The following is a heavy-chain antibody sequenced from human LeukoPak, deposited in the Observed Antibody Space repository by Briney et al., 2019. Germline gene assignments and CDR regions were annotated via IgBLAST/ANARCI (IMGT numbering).Heavy chain of an antibody. J-gene: IGHJ3*02. D-gene: IGHD3-9*01. Sequence: GGSLRLSCAASGFTVSSNYMSWVRQAPGKGLEWVSVIYSGGSTYYADSVKGRFTISRDNSKNTLHLQMNSLRAEDTAVYYCARGGRYFDWLLFGAFDNWGQGTMVTVSS. CDR1: GFTVSSNY. CDR3: ARGGRYFDWLLFGAFDN. CDR2: IYSGGST. V-gene: IGHV3-53*01.